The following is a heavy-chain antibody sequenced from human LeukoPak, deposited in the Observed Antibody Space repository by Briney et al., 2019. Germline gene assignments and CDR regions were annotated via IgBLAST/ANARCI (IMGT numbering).Heavy chain of an antibody. CDR1: GGSFSGYY. J-gene: IGHJ3*02. V-gene: IGHV4-34*01. CDR2: INHSGST. CDR3: ARDRVVAAYDAFDI. D-gene: IGHD2-15*01. Sequence: PSETLSLTCAVYGGSFSGYYWSWIRQPPGKGLEWIGEINHSGSTNYNPSLKSRVTISVDTSKNQFSLKLSSVTAADTAVYYCARDRVVAAYDAFDIWGQGTMVTVSS.